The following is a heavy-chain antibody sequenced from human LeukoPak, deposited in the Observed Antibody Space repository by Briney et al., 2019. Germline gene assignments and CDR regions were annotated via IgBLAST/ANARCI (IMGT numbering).Heavy chain of an antibody. CDR1: GGSISSYY. CDR3: ASTYGRGDYVTDY. Sequence: SETLSLTCTVYGGSISSYYWSWIRQPPGKGLEWIGYIYYSGSTNYNPSLKSRVTISVDTSKNQFSLKLSSVTAADTAVYYCASTYGRGDYVTDYWGQGTLVTVSS. V-gene: IGHV4-59*01. CDR2: IYYSGST. D-gene: IGHD4-17*01. J-gene: IGHJ4*02.